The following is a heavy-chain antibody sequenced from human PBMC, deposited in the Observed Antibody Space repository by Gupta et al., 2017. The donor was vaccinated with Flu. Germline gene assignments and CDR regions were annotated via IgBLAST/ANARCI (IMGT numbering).Heavy chain of an antibody. J-gene: IGHJ6*02. D-gene: IGHD4-17*01. CDR2: IVPMFGKP. Sequence: QVQLVQSGAEVKKPGSSVKVSCKASGGTFSNFALTWVRQAPGQGPEWMGGIVPMFGKPNDAQKFQGRVTITADKSTSTAYMELSSRRYEDTAVYYCARHADGDFRRYYYYAMDVWGQGTSVTVSS. V-gene: IGHV1-69*06. CDR1: GGTFSNFA. CDR3: ARHADGDFRRYYYYAMDV.